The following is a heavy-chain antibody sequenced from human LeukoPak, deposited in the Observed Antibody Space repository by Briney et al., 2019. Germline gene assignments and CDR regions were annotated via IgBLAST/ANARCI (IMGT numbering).Heavy chain of an antibody. CDR3: ASIDHHVDTATVTYHYYMDV. Sequence: SETLSLTCTVSSGSISTYYWSWIRQPPGKGLEWIGYIYHNGNTNYNPSLKSRVTLSVDTSKNQFSLKLSSVTAADAAVYYCASIDHHVDTATVTYHYYMDVWGKGTTVTVSS. V-gene: IGHV4-59*01. CDR2: IYHNGNT. J-gene: IGHJ6*03. CDR1: SGSISTYY. D-gene: IGHD5-18*01.